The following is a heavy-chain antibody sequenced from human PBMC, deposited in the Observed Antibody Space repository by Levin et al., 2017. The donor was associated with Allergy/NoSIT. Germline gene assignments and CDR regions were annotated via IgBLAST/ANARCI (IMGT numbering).Heavy chain of an antibody. J-gene: IGHJ6*02. CDR3: ARGHGSGSYGNYYYYGMDV. V-gene: IGHV1-2*04. Sequence: GESLKISCKASGYTFTGYYMHWVRQAPGQGLEWMGWINPNSGGTNYAQKFQGWVTMTRDTSISTAYMELSRLRSDDTAVYYCARGHGSGSYGNYYYYGMDVWGQGTTVTVSS. CDR2: INPNSGGT. CDR1: GYTFTGYY. D-gene: IGHD3-10*01.